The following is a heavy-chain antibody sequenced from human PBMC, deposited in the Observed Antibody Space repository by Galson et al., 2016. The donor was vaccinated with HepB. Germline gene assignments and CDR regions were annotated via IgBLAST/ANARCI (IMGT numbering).Heavy chain of an antibody. CDR2: ISWDSGSI. CDR1: GFTFDDHA. CDR3: ARDFDSGDVGFDAFDF. J-gene: IGHJ3*01. Sequence: SLRLSCAASGFTFDDHAMHWVRQGPGKGLEWVSGISWDSGSIEYADSVKGRFTISRDNAKKSLYLQMNNLRVEDTAFYYCARDFDSGDVGFDAFDFCGQGTMVTVSS. V-gene: IGHV3-9*01. D-gene: IGHD3-10*01.